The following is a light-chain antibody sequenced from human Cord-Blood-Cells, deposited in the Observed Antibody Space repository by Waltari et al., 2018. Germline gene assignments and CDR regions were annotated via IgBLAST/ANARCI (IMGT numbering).Light chain of an antibody. CDR2: GNS. Sequence: HSVLTQPPSVSGAPGQRVTLSCTGRSSNIGAGYAVHWYQQLPGTAPKLLSYGNSNRPSGVPDRFSGSKSGTSASLAITGLQAEDEADYYCQSYDSSLSGWVFGGGTKLTVL. J-gene: IGLJ3*02. V-gene: IGLV1-40*01. CDR3: QSYDSSLSGWV. CDR1: SSNIGAGYA.